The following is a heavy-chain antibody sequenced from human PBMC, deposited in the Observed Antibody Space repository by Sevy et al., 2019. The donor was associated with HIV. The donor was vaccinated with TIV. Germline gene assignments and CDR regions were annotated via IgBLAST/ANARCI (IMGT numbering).Heavy chain of an antibody. D-gene: IGHD3-22*01. CDR2: IYYSGGT. J-gene: IGHJ4*02. Sequence: SETLSLTCTVSGGSISSSSYYWGWIRQPPGKGLEWIGSIYYSGGTYYNPSLKSRVTISVDTSKNQFSLKLSSVTAADTAVYYCARLREIQDYYDSSGYMLTFDYWGQGTLVTVSS. V-gene: IGHV4-39*01. CDR3: ARLREIQDYYDSSGYMLTFDY. CDR1: GGSISSSSYY.